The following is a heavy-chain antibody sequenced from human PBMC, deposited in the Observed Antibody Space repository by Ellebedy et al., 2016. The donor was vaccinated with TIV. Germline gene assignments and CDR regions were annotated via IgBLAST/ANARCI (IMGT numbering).Heavy chain of an antibody. CDR1: GGTISRYY. D-gene: IGHD4-23*01. V-gene: IGHV4-38-2*02. Sequence: MPSETLSLTCTVSGGTISRYYWSWIRQPPGRGLEWIGSMYHSGSTYYSLSLKSRVTISVDTSKNQLSLRLSSVTAADTAVYYCARDGAGRWDYWGPGTLVTVSS. J-gene: IGHJ4*02. CDR2: MYHSGST. CDR3: ARDGAGRWDY.